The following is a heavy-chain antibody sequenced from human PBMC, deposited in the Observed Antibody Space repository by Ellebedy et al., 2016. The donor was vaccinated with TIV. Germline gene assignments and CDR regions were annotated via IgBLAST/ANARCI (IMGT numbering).Heavy chain of an antibody. CDR3: ANGIDWYEDVYFDS. CDR2: IFSGGST. D-gene: IGHD3-9*01. CDR1: GFSVNTKY. V-gene: IGHV3-53*01. Sequence: GESLKISCAASGFSVNTKYMSWVRQAPGKGLEWVSLIFSGGSTFYADSVKGRFAISRDVSQNTLYLQMNNLRSEDAGVYYCANGIDWYEDVYFDSWGRGTRVTVSS. J-gene: IGHJ4*01.